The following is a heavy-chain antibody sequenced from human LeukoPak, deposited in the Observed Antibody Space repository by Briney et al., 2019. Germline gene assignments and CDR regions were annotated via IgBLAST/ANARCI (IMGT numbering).Heavy chain of an antibody. CDR3: ARLVDSSSCLFDP. J-gene: IGHJ5*02. CDR1: GGSISSYY. CDR2: IYCSGST. D-gene: IGHD6-13*01. V-gene: IGHV4-59*08. Sequence: NPSETLSLTCTVSGGSISSYYWSWLRQPPGKGLEWIGYIYCSGSTNYNPSLKSRVTISVDTSKNQFSLKLSSVTAADTAVYYCARLVDSSSCLFDPWGQGTLVTVSS.